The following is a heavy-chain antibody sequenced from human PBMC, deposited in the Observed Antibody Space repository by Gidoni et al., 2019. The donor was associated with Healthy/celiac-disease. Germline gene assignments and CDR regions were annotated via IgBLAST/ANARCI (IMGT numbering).Heavy chain of an antibody. V-gene: IGHV1-69*09. D-gene: IGHD3-22*01. CDR2: IIPILGIA. CDR1: GGTFSSYA. Sequence: QVQLVQSGAEVKKPGSSVKVSCKASGGTFSSYAIRWVRQAPGQGLEWMGRIIPILGIANYAQKFQGRVTITADKSTSTAYMELSSLRSEDTAVYYCARGSAYYDSSGTPQNWFDPWGQGTLVTVSS. J-gene: IGHJ5*02. CDR3: ARGSAYYDSSGTPQNWFDP.